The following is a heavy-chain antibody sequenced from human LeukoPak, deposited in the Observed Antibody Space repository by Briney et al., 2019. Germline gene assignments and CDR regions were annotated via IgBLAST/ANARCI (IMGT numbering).Heavy chain of an antibody. CDR2: ISSSGIYV. CDR3: ARDQWSGSYSLLPM. CDR1: GFTLSNYA. J-gene: IGHJ3*01. D-gene: IGHD1-26*01. V-gene: IGHV3-21*01. Sequence: PGGSLRLSCAAFGFTLSNYAMNWVRQAPGKGLEWVSSISSSGIYVYYADSVKGRFTISRDNAEYSLYLQMNSLRAEDTAVYYCARDQWSGSYSLLPMWGQGTMVTVSS.